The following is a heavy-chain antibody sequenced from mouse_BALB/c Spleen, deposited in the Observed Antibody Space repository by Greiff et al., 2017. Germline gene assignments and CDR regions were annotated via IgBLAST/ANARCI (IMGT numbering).Heavy chain of an antibody. Sequence: DVQLQESGAELVKPGASVKLSCTASGFNIKDTYMHWVKQRPEQGLEWIGRIDPANGNTKYDPKFQGKATITADTSSNTAYLQLSSLTSEDTAVYYCARVGYGNYEGDAMDYWGQGTSVTVSS. CDR3: ARVGYGNYEGDAMDY. CDR2: IDPANGNT. J-gene: IGHJ4*01. CDR1: GFNIKDTY. D-gene: IGHD2-10*02. V-gene: IGHV14-3*02.